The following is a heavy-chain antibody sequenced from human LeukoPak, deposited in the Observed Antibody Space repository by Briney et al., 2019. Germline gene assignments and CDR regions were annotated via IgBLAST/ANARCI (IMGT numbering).Heavy chain of an antibody. CDR3: ARDLGYCTNGVCHTRFDY. Sequence: GGSLRLSCAASGFTIRTYAMTWVRQGPGKDLEWISTISASGGSTYYADSVKGRFTISRDTSKNTLYLQMNSLRAEDTAVYYCARDLGYCTNGVCHTRFDYWGQGTLVAVSS. V-gene: IGHV3-23*01. CDR2: ISASGGST. J-gene: IGHJ4*02. CDR1: GFTIRTYA. D-gene: IGHD2-8*01.